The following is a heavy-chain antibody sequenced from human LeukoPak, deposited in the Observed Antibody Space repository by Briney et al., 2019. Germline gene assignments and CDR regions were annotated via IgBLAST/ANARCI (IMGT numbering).Heavy chain of an antibody. CDR3: ARTYYDILTGFYY. CDR1: GGSISSSSYY. V-gene: IGHV4-39*01. J-gene: IGHJ4*02. Sequence: SETLSLTCTVSGGSISSSSYYWGWIRQPPGKGLEWIGSIYYSGSTYYNPSLKSRVTISVDTSKNQFSLKLSSVTAADTAVYYRARTYYDILTGFYYWGQGTLVTVSS. CDR2: IYYSGST. D-gene: IGHD3-9*01.